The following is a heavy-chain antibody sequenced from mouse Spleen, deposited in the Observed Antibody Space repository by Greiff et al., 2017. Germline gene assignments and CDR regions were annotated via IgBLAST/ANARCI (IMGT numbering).Heavy chain of an antibody. CDR2: FYPGSGSI. J-gene: IGHJ2*01. CDR1: GYTFTEYT. CDR3: ARHEEPLYYYGSSLFDY. D-gene: IGHD1-1*01. Sequence: QVQLQQSGAELVKPGASVKLSCKASGYTFTEYTIHWVKQRSGQGLEWIGWFYPGSGSIKYNEKFKDKATLTADKSSSTVYMELSRLTSEDSAVYFCARHEEPLYYYGSSLFDYWGQGTTLTVSS. V-gene: IGHV1-62-2*01.